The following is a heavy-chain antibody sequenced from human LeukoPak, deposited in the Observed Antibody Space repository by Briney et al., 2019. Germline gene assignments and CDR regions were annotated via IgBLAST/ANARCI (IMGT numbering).Heavy chain of an antibody. Sequence: GGSLRLSCAASGFTFSSYAMHWVRQAPGKGLEWVAVISYDGSNKYYADSVKGRFTISRDNSKNTLYLQMNSLRAEDTAVYYCARMRGYCSSTSCPMGNAFDIWGQGTMVTVSS. CDR3: ARMRGYCSSTSCPMGNAFDI. J-gene: IGHJ3*02. CDR2: ISYDGSNK. CDR1: GFTFSSYA. V-gene: IGHV3-30-3*01. D-gene: IGHD2-2*01.